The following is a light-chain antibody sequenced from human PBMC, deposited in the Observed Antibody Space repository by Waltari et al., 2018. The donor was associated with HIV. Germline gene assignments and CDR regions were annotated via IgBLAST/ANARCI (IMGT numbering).Light chain of an antibody. Sequence: QSALTQPASVSGSPGQSITISCTGTSHDVGRYDYVSWYQHHPGKAPKLVIYEVTNRPSGISNRFSGSKSGNTASLTISGLQAEDEADYYCSSYVVNSTPYVFGSGTKVTVL. J-gene: IGLJ1*01. CDR1: SHDVGRYDY. V-gene: IGLV2-14*01. CDR3: SSYVVNSTPYV. CDR2: EVT.